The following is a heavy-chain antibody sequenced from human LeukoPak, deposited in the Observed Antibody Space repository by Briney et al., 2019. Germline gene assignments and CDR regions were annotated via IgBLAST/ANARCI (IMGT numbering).Heavy chain of an antibody. CDR1: GFTFNRFE. D-gene: IGHD5-18*01. CDR2: ISDSGGSI. CDR3: VRGYSSGAHFDC. Sequence: PGGSLRLSCEASGFTFNRFEMNWVRQAPGKGLEWVSYISDSGGSISYADSVKGRFTASRDNAKNSMYLQMNSLRVEDTAVYFCVRGYSSGAHFDCWGQGALVIVFS. J-gene: IGHJ4*02. V-gene: IGHV3-48*03.